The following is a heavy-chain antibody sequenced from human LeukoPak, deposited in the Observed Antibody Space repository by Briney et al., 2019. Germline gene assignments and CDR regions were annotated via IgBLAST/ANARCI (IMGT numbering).Heavy chain of an antibody. J-gene: IGHJ4*02. CDR1: GFPFSETA. D-gene: IGHD3-22*01. V-gene: IGHV3-23*01. CDR2: ITCGGSP. CDR3: AKEHLKYANDNRGSFDY. Sequence: GGSLRLSCVASGFPFSETAMTWVRQAPGKGLEWLSVITCGGSPYYADSVKGRFTISRDNARNTVYLQLNSLRNEDTALYYCAKEHLKYANDNRGSFDYWGQGTLVTVSS.